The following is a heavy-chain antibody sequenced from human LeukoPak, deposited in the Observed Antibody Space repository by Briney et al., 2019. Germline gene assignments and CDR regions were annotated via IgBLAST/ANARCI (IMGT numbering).Heavy chain of an antibody. J-gene: IGHJ4*02. D-gene: IGHD4-17*01. CDR2: INSDGSST. CDR1: GFTFSSYW. Sequence: GGSLRLSCAASGFTFSSYWMHWVRQAPGKGLVWVSRINSDGSSTSYADSVKGRFTISRDNAKNTLYLQMNSLRAEDTAVYYCAKDPATVTTFHYFDYWGQGTLVTVSS. CDR3: AKDPATVTTFHYFDY. V-gene: IGHV3-74*01.